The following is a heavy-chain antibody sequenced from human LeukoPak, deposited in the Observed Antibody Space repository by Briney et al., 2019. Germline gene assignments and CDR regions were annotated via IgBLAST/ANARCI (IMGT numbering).Heavy chain of an antibody. CDR3: ARGTLRSHFDY. Sequence: ASVKVSCKASGYTFTSYAMHWVRQAPGQRLECMGWINTGNGNTKYSQKFQGRVTITRDTSASTAYMELSSLRSEDTAVYYCARGTLRSHFDYWGQGTLVTVSS. J-gene: IGHJ4*02. CDR2: INTGNGNT. CDR1: GYTFTSYA. V-gene: IGHV1-3*04.